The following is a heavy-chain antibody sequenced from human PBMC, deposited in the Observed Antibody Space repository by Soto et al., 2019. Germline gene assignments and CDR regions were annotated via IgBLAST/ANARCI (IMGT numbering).Heavy chain of an antibody. CDR3: ARGYGRNFYY. Sequence: PSETLSLTCAVYGGSFSGYYWNWIRQPPGKGLEWIGEINHSGSTNYNPSLKSRVTISVDTSKNQFSLKLSSVTAADTAVYYCARGYGRNFYYWGQGSLVTVSS. D-gene: IGHD3-10*01. V-gene: IGHV4-34*01. J-gene: IGHJ4*02. CDR2: INHSGST. CDR1: GGSFSGYY.